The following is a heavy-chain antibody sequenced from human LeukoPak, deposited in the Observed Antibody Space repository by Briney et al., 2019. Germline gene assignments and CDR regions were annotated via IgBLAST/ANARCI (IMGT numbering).Heavy chain of an antibody. Sequence: GESLKISCKGSGXSFTSYWIGWVRQMPGKGLEWMGIIYPGDSDTTFSPSFQGQVTISADKSISTAYLQWSSLKASDTAMYYCARLNYYDSSGFHGNWFDPWGQGTLVTVSS. D-gene: IGHD3-22*01. CDR3: ARLNYYDSSGFHGNWFDP. J-gene: IGHJ5*02. CDR2: IYPGDSDT. CDR1: GXSFTSYW. V-gene: IGHV5-51*01.